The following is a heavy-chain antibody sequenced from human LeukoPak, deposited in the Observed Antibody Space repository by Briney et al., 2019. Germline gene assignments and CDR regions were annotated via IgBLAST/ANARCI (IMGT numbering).Heavy chain of an antibody. D-gene: IGHD2-2*01. CDR1: GGSFSGYY. CDR3: ARRRGYCSSTSCYRLGFDY. CDR2: INHSGST. Sequence: SETLSLTCAVYGGSFSGYYWSWIRQPPGKGLEWIGEINHSGSTNYNPSLRGRVTISVDTSKNQFSLKLSSVTAADTAVYYCARRRGYCSSTSCYRLGFDYWGQGTLVTVSS. J-gene: IGHJ4*02. V-gene: IGHV4-34*01.